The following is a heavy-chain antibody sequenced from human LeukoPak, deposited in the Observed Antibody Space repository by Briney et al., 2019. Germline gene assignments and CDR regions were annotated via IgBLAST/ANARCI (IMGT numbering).Heavy chain of an antibody. Sequence: SLPVSCQASGFTLRSYAMSWVGQAPGKGRDWVSGISAGGDRTYYADTVKGRFTISRDNDKNTLYLQMNSLRAEDTAVYYCAKFEYSTATQLYYFDCWGQGALVTVSS. CDR2: ISAGGDRT. J-gene: IGHJ4*02. D-gene: IGHD5-24*01. CDR1: GFTLRSYA. V-gene: IGHV3-23*01. CDR3: AKFEYSTATQLYYFDC.